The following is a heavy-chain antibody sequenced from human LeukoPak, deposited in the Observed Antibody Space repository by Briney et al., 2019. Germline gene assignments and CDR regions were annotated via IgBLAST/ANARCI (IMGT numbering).Heavy chain of an antibody. D-gene: IGHD2/OR15-2a*01. Sequence: KPSETLSLPRTVSGGSISSYYWSLILQPPGKGLEWIGYIYYSGSTNYNPSLKSRVTISVDTSKNQFSLKLSSVTAADTAVFYCARHLSSRSSFDYWGQGTLVTVSS. J-gene: IGHJ4*02. CDR2: IYYSGST. CDR1: GGSISSYY. V-gene: IGHV4-59*08. CDR3: ARHLSSRSSFDY.